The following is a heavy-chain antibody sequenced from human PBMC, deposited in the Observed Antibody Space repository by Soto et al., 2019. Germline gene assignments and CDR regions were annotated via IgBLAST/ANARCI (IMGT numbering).Heavy chain of an antibody. V-gene: IGHV4-4*02. CDR3: AFPGTADFDY. Sequence: SETLSLTRAVSCGSISSTNWRTWVRQSPGRGLEWIVEFYHSGTTNYSPSLKSRVNIAVDMSTNHLSLTLISVTAADTAVYYCAFPGTADFDYWGKGILVT. CDR2: FYHSGTT. CDR1: CGSISSTNW. J-gene: IGHJ4*02. D-gene: IGHD1-7*01.